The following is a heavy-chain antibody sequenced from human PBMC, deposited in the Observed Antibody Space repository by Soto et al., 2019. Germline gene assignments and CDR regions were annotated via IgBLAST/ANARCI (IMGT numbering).Heavy chain of an antibody. J-gene: IGHJ4*02. V-gene: IGHV3-23*01. D-gene: IGHD6-19*01. Sequence: EVQLLESGGGLEQPGGSLRLSCAASGFIFSSYALSWVRQAPGKGLEWVSAISGSGTTTYYADSVKGRFTFSTDNSKNMLYLQMNSLRAEDTAVYYCAKPHSGWYTPFDSWGQGTLVTVSS. CDR2: ISGSGTTT. CDR3: AKPHSGWYTPFDS. CDR1: GFIFSSYA.